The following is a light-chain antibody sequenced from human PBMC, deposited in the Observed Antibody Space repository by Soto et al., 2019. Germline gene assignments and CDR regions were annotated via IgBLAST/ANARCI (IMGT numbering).Light chain of an antibody. Sequence: DVRMTQSPSSLSASVGDTITITGRASRTINTYLNWFQQKPGEPPRLLIYGASTLHDGVPSRFSGSGSGADFTLTISGLQAEDFASYHCQQTYSDISFGGGTKV. CDR3: QQTYSDIS. V-gene: IGKV1-39*01. J-gene: IGKJ4*02. CDR2: GAS. CDR1: RTINTY.